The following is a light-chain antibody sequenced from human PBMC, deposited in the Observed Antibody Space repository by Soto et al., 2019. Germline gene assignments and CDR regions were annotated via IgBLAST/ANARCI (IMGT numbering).Light chain of an antibody. V-gene: IGKV1-5*01. CDR2: DAS. J-gene: IGKJ5*01. CDR3: QQYDDPTIT. CDR1: QSISSW. Sequence: DIQMTQSPSTLSATVGYRVTISCRASQSISSWLAWYQQKPGQAPKILIYDASSLESGVPSRFSGSGSGTDFTFTISSLQAEDITTYFSQQYDDPTITFGQGTGLEIK.